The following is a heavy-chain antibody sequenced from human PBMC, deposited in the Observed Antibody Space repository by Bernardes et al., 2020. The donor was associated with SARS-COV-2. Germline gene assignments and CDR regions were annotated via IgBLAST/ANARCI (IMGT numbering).Heavy chain of an antibody. Sequence: GGSLRLSCAASGFTLGGHHMHWVRQFPGKGLECVSAINPDGYRTYYANSVKGRFAISRDNSKNTPYLQMGSLRDEDTAVYYCAREFVAGTLDYWGQGTPVTVSS. CDR1: GFTLGGHH. CDR2: INPDGYRT. D-gene: IGHD1-7*01. CDR3: AREFVAGTLDY. V-gene: IGHV3-64*01. J-gene: IGHJ4*02.